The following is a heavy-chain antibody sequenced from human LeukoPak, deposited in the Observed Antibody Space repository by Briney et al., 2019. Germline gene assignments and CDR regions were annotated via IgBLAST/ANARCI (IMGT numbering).Heavy chain of an antibody. Sequence: PSETLSLTCTVSGGSIGSYYWSWIRQAPGKGLDWIGYIYYSGSSNYNPSLNGRVTISVDTSKNQFSLKLNSVTPADAAVYYCARERYYYGSGSYHDFWGQGTLVTVSS. D-gene: IGHD3-10*01. J-gene: IGHJ4*02. CDR2: IYYSGSS. V-gene: IGHV4-59*01. CDR3: ARERYYYGSGSYHDF. CDR1: GGSIGSYY.